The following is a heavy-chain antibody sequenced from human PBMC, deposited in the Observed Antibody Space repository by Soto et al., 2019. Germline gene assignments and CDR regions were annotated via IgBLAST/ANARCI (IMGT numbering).Heavy chain of an antibody. V-gene: IGHV3-23*01. Sequence: EGSLRLSSADYGFICENFGMRWVRQSPGEGLEWISSISGSGFKKYYADSAKGRFTISRDNSKSTVYLELNNLSAEDTAVYHCAKNQGVELVPLATVDWFDPWGHGSVVTVSS. CDR1: GFICENFG. J-gene: IGHJ5*02. CDR2: ISGSGFKK. D-gene: IGHD1-26*01. CDR3: AKNQGVELVPLATVDWFDP.